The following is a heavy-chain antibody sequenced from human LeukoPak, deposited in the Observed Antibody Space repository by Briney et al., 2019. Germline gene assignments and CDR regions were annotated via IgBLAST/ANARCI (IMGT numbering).Heavy chain of an antibody. V-gene: IGHV4-39*01. CDR3: AGQSSAPHNWFDP. CDR2: IYYSGNT. Sequence: SETLSPTCTVSGGSISSSSYFWGWIRQPPGKGLEWIGSIYYSGNTYYKPSLKSRVTISVDTTKNQVSLKLTSVTAADTAVYYCAGQSSAPHNWFDPWGQGTLVTVSS. J-gene: IGHJ5*02. CDR1: GGSISSSSYF.